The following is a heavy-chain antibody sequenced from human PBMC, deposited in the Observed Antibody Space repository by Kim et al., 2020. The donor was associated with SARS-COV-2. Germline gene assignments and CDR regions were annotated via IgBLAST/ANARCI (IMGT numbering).Heavy chain of an antibody. J-gene: IGHJ4*02. CDR1: GGSISSSNW. D-gene: IGHD3-3*01. CDR3: ARDPADGVGNFDY. Sequence: SETLSLTCAVSGGSISSSNWWSWVRQPPGKGLEWIGEIYHSGSTNYNPSLKSRVTISVDKSKNQFSLKLSSVTAADTAVYYCARDPADGVGNFDYWGQGTLVTVSS. CDR2: IYHSGST. V-gene: IGHV4-4*02.